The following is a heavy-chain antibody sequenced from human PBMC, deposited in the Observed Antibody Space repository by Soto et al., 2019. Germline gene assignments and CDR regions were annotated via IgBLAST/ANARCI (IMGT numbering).Heavy chain of an antibody. CDR2: ISGSGGST. J-gene: IGHJ4*02. Sequence: PGESLKISCAASGFTFSSYAMSWVRQAPGKGLEWVSAISGSGGSTYYADSVKGRFTISRDNSKNTLYLQMNSLRAEDAAVYYCAKPPGLLFDYWGQGTLVTVSS. CDR1: GFTFSSYA. CDR3: AKPPGLLFDY. V-gene: IGHV3-23*01. D-gene: IGHD3-22*01.